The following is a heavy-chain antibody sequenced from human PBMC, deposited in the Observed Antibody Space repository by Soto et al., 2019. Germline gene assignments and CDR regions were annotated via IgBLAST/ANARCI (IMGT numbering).Heavy chain of an antibody. Sequence: GGSLRLSCAASGFTFSSYAMSWVRQAPGKGLEWVSAISGSGGSTYYADSVKGRFTISRDNSKNTLYLQMNSLRAEDTAVYYCARDPNIVLVPAAIYYYYGMDVWGQGTTVTVSS. D-gene: IGHD2-2*01. V-gene: IGHV3-23*01. J-gene: IGHJ6*02. CDR2: ISGSGGST. CDR3: ARDPNIVLVPAAIYYYYGMDV. CDR1: GFTFSSYA.